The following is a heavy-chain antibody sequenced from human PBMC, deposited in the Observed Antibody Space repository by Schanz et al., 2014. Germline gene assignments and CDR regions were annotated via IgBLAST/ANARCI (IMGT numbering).Heavy chain of an antibody. J-gene: IGHJ4*02. CDR3: VTWSTTYLYQDY. D-gene: IGHD1-26*01. CDR1: GFTFNNYD. V-gene: IGHV3-23*04. CDR2: ISGGGGSA. Sequence: EVQLVESGGGLVQPGGSLRLSCAASGFTFNNYDMNWVRLVPGKGLECVSGISGGGGSAYYADSVKGRFTISRDNSKNTLSLQMDDLRGDDTAMYYCVTWSTTYLYQDYWGQGTLVSVSA.